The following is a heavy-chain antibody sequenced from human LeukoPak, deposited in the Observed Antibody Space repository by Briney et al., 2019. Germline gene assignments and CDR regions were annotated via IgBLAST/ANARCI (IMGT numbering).Heavy chain of an antibody. CDR3: ARAPLYSGGSGWSIYYFYAMDV. J-gene: IGHJ6*02. D-gene: IGHD6-19*01. CDR2: IDNRGST. CDR1: GGSISSSY. Sequence: PSQTLSLPCTVSGGSISSSYWSWVRQPPGKGLEWSGYIDNRGSTNFNPSLKSRVTISLDTPKSQFSLKLSSVTAADTAVYYCARAPLYSGGSGWSIYYFYAMDVWGQGTTVTVSS. V-gene: IGHV4-59*01.